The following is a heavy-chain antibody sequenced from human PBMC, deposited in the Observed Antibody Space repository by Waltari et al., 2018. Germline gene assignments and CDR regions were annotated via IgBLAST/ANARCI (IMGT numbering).Heavy chain of an antibody. CDR1: GFTFSIYS. Sequence: EVQLVESGGGSVQPGGSLRLSCAASGFTFSIYSMIWVRQAPGKGLEGVSYINTRSTTIYYADSVKGRLTTSRDNAKNSLYLQMNSLRAEDTAVYDCARWNIGADYWGQGTLVTVSS. CDR3: ARWNIGADY. J-gene: IGHJ4*02. V-gene: IGHV3-48*04. CDR2: INTRSTTI. D-gene: IGHD2-15*01.